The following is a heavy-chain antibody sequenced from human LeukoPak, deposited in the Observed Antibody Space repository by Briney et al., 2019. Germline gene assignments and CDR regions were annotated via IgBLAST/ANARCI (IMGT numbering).Heavy chain of an antibody. CDR1: GGSFNNYY. V-gene: IGHV4-34*01. J-gene: IGHJ4*02. D-gene: IGHD6-13*01. CDR3: ARAPVRVAAVGKYFDY. CDR2: INHSGST. Sequence: SETLSLICAVYGGSFNNYYWSWIRQPPGKGLEWIGEINHSGSTNYNPSLKSRLTISVDTSKKQFSLKLTSVTAADTAVYYCARAPVRVAAVGKYFDYWGQGTLVTVSS.